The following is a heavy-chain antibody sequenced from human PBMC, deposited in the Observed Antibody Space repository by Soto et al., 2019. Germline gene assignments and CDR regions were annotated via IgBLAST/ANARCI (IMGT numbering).Heavy chain of an antibody. J-gene: IGHJ6*02. CDR2: ITSNGGNT. CDR3: ARDSGRESSYYYYYGMDV. D-gene: IGHD6-25*01. V-gene: IGHV3-64*01. CDR1: GFTFSSYA. Sequence: PGGSLRLSCAASGFTFSSYAMHWVRQAPGKGLEYVSGITSNGGNTDYASSVKGRFTISRDNSKNTLYLQMNSLRAEDTAVYYCARDSGRESSYYYYYGMDVWGQGTTVTVSS.